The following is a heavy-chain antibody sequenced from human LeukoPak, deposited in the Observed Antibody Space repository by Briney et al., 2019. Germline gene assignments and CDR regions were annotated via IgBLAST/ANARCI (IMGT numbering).Heavy chain of an antibody. D-gene: IGHD5-12*01. J-gene: IGHJ4*02. Sequence: PSETLSLTCTVSGGSISSYYWSWIRQPAGKGLEWIGRIYTSGSTNYNPSLKSRVTMSVDTSKNQFSLKLSSVTAADTAVYYCAREITLVATTPYYFDYWGQGTLVTVSS. CDR1: GGSISSYY. V-gene: IGHV4-4*07. CDR3: AREITLVATTPYYFDY. CDR2: IYTSGST.